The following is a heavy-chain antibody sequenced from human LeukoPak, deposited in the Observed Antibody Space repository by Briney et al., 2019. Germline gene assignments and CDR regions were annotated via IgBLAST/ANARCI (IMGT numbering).Heavy chain of an antibody. D-gene: IGHD6-19*01. Sequence: PGGSLRLSCAASGFTFSSYWMSWVRQAPGKGLEWVVNINQDGSEKYYVDSVKGRFTISRDNAKNSLYLQMNSLRAEDTAVYYCAREFGLGSGWYYFDYWGQGTLVTVSS. CDR1: GFTFSSYW. V-gene: IGHV3-7*03. J-gene: IGHJ4*02. CDR2: INQDGSEK. CDR3: AREFGLGSGWYYFDY.